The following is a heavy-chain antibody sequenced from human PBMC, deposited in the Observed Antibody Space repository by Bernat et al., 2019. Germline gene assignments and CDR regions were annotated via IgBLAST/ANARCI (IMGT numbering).Heavy chain of an antibody. Sequence: QVQLQQWGAGLLKPSETLSLTCAVYGESFSGSYWSWIRQPPGKGLEWIGEINHSGSTNYNPSLKSRLTISVDTSKKQFSLKLSSVTAADTAVYYCARDGEQQLAYWGQGTLVTVSS. CDR3: ARDGEQQLAY. CDR1: GESFSGSY. J-gene: IGHJ4*02. D-gene: IGHD6-13*01. CDR2: INHSGST. V-gene: IGHV4-34*01.